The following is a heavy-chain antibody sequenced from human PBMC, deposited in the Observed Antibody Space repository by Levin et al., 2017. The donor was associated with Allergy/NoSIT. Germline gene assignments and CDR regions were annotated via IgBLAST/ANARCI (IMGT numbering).Heavy chain of an antibody. CDR1: GFTFSDYY. CDR2: ISSSGSTT. CDR3: ARCKLSRYGMDV. V-gene: IGHV3-11*01. J-gene: IGHJ6*02. Sequence: SCAASGFTFSDYYMSWIRQAPGKGLEWVSYISSSGSTTYYADSVKGRITISRDNAKNSLYLQMNSLRAEDTAVYYCARCKLSRYGMDVWGQGTTVTVSS. D-gene: IGHD3-16*01.